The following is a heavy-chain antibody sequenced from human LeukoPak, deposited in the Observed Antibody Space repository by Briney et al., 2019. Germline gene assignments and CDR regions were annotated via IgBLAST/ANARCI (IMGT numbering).Heavy chain of an antibody. CDR3: ALLLRSGYLADY. CDR2: IDPSDSYT. Sequence: GESLKISCKGFGYSFANYWISWVRQMPGKGREWMGRIDPSDSYTNYSPSFPGHVTISADKSISTAYLQWSSLRASDTAMYYCALLLRSGYLADYWGQGTLVTVSS. V-gene: IGHV5-10-1*01. J-gene: IGHJ4*02. CDR1: GYSFANYW. D-gene: IGHD3-22*01.